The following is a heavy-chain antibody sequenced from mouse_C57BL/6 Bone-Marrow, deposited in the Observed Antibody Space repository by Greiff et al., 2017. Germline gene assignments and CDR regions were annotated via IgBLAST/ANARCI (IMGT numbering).Heavy chain of an antibody. V-gene: IGHV5-4*01. CDR3: ARGFITPGVWYAMDY. J-gene: IGHJ4*01. Sequence: EVQLVESGGGLVKPGGSLKLSCAASGFTFSSYAMSWVRQTPEKRLEWVATISDGGSYTYYPDTVKGRFTISRDNAKNNLYLQMSHLKSEDTSMYYCARGFITPGVWYAMDYWGQGTSVTVSS. D-gene: IGHD1-1*01. CDR1: GFTFSSYA. CDR2: ISDGGSYT.